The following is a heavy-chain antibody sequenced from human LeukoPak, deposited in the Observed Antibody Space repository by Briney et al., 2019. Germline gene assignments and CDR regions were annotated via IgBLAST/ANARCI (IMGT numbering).Heavy chain of an antibody. Sequence: GGSLRLSCAASGFTFSNYAMSWVRQAPGKGLEWVSAISDSGSSTNYADSVKGRFTISRDNAKNSLYLQMNSLRAEDTAVYYCARDLIHRSGEADYWGQGTLVTVSS. D-gene: IGHD3-22*01. V-gene: IGHV3-23*01. CDR3: ARDLIHRSGEADY. J-gene: IGHJ4*02. CDR1: GFTFSNYA. CDR2: ISDSGSST.